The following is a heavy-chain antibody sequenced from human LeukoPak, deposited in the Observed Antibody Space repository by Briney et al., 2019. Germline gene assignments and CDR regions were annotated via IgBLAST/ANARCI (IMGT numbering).Heavy chain of an antibody. D-gene: IGHD2-2*01. CDR2: ISAYNGNT. J-gene: IGHJ4*02. CDR1: GFTFTTSG. Sequence: GASVKVSCKTSGFTFTTSGFTWVRQAPGQRLEWMGWISAYNGNTNYAEKFQGRSTMTTDTSTSTAYMDLRSLRPDDTAVYYCARGGLSSRIDYWGQGTLVTVSS. V-gene: IGHV1-18*01. CDR3: ARGGLSSRIDY.